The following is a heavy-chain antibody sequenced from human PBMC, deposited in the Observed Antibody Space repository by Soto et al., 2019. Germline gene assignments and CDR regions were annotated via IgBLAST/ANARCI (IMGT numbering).Heavy chain of an antibody. CDR1: GYTFASYA. Sequence: ASVKVSCKASGYTFASYAMHWVRQAPGQRLEWMGWINAGNGNTKYSQKFQGRVTMTRDTSTSTVYMELNSLKIEDTAVYYCITDGPDGRAYWGQGTQVTVSS. D-gene: IGHD2-8*01. V-gene: IGHV1-3*01. CDR2: INAGNGNT. CDR3: ITDGPDGRAY. J-gene: IGHJ4*02.